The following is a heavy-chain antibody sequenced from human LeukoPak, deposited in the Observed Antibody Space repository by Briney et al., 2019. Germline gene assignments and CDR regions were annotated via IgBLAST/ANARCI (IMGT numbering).Heavy chain of an antibody. V-gene: IGHV1-24*01. CDR2: FDPEDGET. J-gene: IGHJ5*02. CDR3: ATGGLTGTRFDP. D-gene: IGHD1-7*01. CDR1: GYTLTELS. Sequence: GASVKVSCKVSGYTLTELSMHWVRQAPGKGLEWMGGFDPEDGETIYEQNFQGRVTMTEDTTTNTAYMELSSLRSEDTAVYYCATGGLTGTRFDPWGQGTLVTVSS.